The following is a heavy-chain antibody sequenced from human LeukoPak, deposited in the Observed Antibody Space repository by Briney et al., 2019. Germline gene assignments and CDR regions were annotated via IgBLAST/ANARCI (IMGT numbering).Heavy chain of an antibody. CDR1: GGTFSSYA. J-gene: IGHJ4*02. V-gene: IGHV1-69*04. D-gene: IGHD5-12*01. CDR2: IIPIFGIA. Sequence: SVKVFCKASGGTFSSYAISWVRQAPGQGLEWMGRIIPIFGIANYAQKFQGRVTITADKSTSTAYMELSSLRSEDTAVYYCARRGRNSGYDFWGQGTLVTVSS. CDR3: ARRGRNSGYDF.